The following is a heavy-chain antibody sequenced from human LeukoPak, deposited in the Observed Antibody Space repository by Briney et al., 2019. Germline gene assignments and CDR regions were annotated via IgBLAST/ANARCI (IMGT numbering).Heavy chain of an antibody. Sequence: PGRSLRLSCAASGFTFSSYAMHWVRQAPGKGLEWVSAISGSGGSTYYADSVKGRFTISRDNAKNSLYLQMNSLRAEDTAVYYCAREPRSSGLDYWGQGALATVSS. CDR3: AREPRSSGLDY. CDR1: GFTFSSYA. V-gene: IGHV3-23*01. J-gene: IGHJ4*02. CDR2: ISGSGGST. D-gene: IGHD6-19*01.